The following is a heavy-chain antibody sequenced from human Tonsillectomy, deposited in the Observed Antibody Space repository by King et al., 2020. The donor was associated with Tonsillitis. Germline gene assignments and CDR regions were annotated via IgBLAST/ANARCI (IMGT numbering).Heavy chain of an antibody. Sequence: VQLVESGGGLVQPGRSLRLSCAASGFTFDDYAMHWVRHAPGKGLEWVSGISWNSGSIGYADSVKGRFTISRDNAKNSLYLQMNSLRAEDTALYYCAKDISAWTDLHYYYGMDVWGQGTTVTVSS. V-gene: IGHV3-9*01. CDR2: ISWNSGSI. J-gene: IGHJ6*02. CDR3: AKDISAWTDLHYYYGMDV. D-gene: IGHD1-1*01. CDR1: GFTFDDYA.